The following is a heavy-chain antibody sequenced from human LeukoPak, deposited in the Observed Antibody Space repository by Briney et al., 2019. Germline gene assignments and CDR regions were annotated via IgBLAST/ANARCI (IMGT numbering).Heavy chain of an antibody. CDR3: ARAGSVLRYFDWLSPFDY. Sequence: PGGSLRLSCAASGFTFSSYEMNWVRQAPGKGLEWVSYISSSGSTIYYADSVKGRFTISRDNAKNSLYLQMNSLRAEDTAVYYCARAGSVLRYFDWLSPFDYWGQGTLVTVSS. D-gene: IGHD3-9*01. CDR1: GFTFSSYE. J-gene: IGHJ4*02. CDR2: ISSSGSTI. V-gene: IGHV3-48*03.